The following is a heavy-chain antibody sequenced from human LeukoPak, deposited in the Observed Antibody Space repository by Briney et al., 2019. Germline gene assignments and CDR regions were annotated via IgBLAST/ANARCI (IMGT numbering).Heavy chain of an antibody. CDR3: ARDYYGSGSYLDY. Sequence: PGGSLRLSCAASGFTFSDYYMSWIREAPGKGLEGVSYISSSGSTIYYADSVKGRFTISRDNAKNSLYLQMNSLRAEDTAVYYCARDYYGSGSYLDYWGQGTLVTVSS. CDR1: GFTFSDYY. J-gene: IGHJ4*02. D-gene: IGHD3-10*01. CDR2: ISSSGSTI. V-gene: IGHV3-11*01.